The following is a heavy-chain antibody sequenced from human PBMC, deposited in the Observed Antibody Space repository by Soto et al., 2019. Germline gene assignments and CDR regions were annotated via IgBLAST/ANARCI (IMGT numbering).Heavy chain of an antibody. V-gene: IGHV1-18*01. CDR1: GYTFTNSA. CDR3: ARVEAYCGGDCGAFDI. Sequence: ASVKVSCKASGYTFTNSALDWVRQAPGQGLEWMGWISAYNGNTNYAQKLQGRVTMTTDTSTSTAYMELRSLRSDDTAVYYCARVEAYCGGDCGAFDIWGQGTMVTVSS. D-gene: IGHD2-21*02. J-gene: IGHJ3*02. CDR2: ISAYNGNT.